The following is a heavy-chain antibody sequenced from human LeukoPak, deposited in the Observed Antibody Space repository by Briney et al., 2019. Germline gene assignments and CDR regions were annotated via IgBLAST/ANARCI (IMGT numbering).Heavy chain of an antibody. CDR2: IYPGDSDT. D-gene: IGHD3-10*01. CDR3: ATGLSGSYLPGAFDI. V-gene: IGHV5-51*01. CDR1: GYSFTSYW. J-gene: IGHJ3*02. Sequence: GESLKISCKGSGYSFTSYWIGWVRKMPGKGLEWMGIIYPGDSDTRYSPSFQGQVTISADKSISTAYLQWSSLKASDTAMYYCATGLSGSYLPGAFDIWGQGTMVTVSS.